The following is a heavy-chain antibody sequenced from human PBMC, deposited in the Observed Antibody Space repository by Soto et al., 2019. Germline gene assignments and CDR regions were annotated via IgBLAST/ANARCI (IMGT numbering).Heavy chain of an antibody. Sequence: SSETLSLTCAVSGGSISSSNWWSWVRQPPGKGLEWIGEIYHSGSTNYNPSLKSRVTISVDKSKNQFSLKLSSVTAADTAVYYCARGNYYGSGSYYLNPKYYGMDVWGQGTTVT. CDR3: ARGNYYGSGSYYLNPKYYGMDV. V-gene: IGHV4-4*02. CDR2: IYHSGST. D-gene: IGHD3-10*01. CDR1: GGSISSSNW. J-gene: IGHJ6*02.